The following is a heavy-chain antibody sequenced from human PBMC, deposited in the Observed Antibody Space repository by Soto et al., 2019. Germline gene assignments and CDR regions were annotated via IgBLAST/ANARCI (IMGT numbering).Heavy chain of an antibody. CDR1: GFTFSDYY. CDR2: ISSSSSYT. D-gene: IGHD1-1*01. CDR3: ARDRHNWNDVCFAFDI. Sequence: GGSLRLSCAASGFTFSDYYMSWIRQAPGKGLEWVSYISSSSSYTNYAGSVRGRFTISRDNAKNSLYLQMNSLRAEDTAVYYCARDRHNWNDVCFAFDIWGQGTMVTVSS. J-gene: IGHJ3*02. V-gene: IGHV3-11*06.